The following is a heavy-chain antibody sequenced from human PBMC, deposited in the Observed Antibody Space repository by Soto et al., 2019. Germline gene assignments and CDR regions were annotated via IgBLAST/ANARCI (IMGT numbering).Heavy chain of an antibody. CDR2: ISYDGSLQ. Sequence: QAQLVESGGGVVQPGRSLRLSCAASGFTFSSYGMHWARQAPGTGLEGVAVISYDGSLQHYADSVKGRFTISRDHSKNMLMLQMNSLRAEDTAVYYCATDRGFGHASVPYSWGPGTLVSVSS. D-gene: IGHD3-10*01. CDR3: ATDRGFGHASVPYS. J-gene: IGHJ4*02. V-gene: IGHV3-30*03. CDR1: GFTFSSYG.